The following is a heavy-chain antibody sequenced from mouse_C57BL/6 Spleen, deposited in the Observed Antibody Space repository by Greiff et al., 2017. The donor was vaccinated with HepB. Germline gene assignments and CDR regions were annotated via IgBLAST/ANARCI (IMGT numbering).Heavy chain of an antibody. Sequence: EVKLQESGAELVKPGASVKLSCTASGFNIKDYYMHWVKQRTEQGLEWIGRIDPEDGETKYAPKFQGKATITADTSSNTAYLQLSSLTSDDTAVYYCARGAYGSSLFAYWGQGTLVTVSA. CDR3: ARGAYGSSLFAY. CDR2: IDPEDGET. V-gene: IGHV14-2*01. J-gene: IGHJ3*01. CDR1: GFNIKDYY. D-gene: IGHD1-1*01.